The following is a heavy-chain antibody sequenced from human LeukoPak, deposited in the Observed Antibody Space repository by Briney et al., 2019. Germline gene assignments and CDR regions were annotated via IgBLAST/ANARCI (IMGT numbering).Heavy chain of an antibody. J-gene: IGHJ4*02. CDR3: ARGYCIGNACHSSYFDY. Sequence: PGGSLRLSCVASGFTFNKYAISWVRQAPGKGLEWVSVVRGGGASIFYPEGVRGRFTNSRDNSKNTVYLLMTGLRVEDTALYYCARGYCIGNACHSSYFDYWGRGTLVTVSS. V-gene: IGHV3-23*01. CDR1: GFTFNKYA. CDR2: VRGGGASI. D-gene: IGHD2-15*01.